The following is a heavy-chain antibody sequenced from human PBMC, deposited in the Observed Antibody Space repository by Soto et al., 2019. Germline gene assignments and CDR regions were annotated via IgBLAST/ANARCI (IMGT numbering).Heavy chain of an antibody. D-gene: IGHD5-12*01. J-gene: IGHJ1*01. CDR3: AGDRGDGYLSRAEYFQH. CDR1: GFTFSSYE. CDR2: ISSSGSTI. V-gene: IGHV3-48*03. Sequence: GGSLRLSCAASGFTFSSYEMNWVRQAPGRGLEWVSYISSSGSTIYYADSVKGRFTISRDNAKNSLYLQMNSLRAEDTAVYYCAGDRGDGYLSRAEYFQHWGQGTLVTVSS.